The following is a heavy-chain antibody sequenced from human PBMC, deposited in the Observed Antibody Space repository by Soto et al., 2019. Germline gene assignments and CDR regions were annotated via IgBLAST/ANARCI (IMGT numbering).Heavy chain of an antibody. J-gene: IGHJ4*02. CDR1: GFTVNNNY. D-gene: IGHD3-10*01. V-gene: IGHV3-66*01. Sequence: EVQLVESGGGLVQPGGSLRLSCAVSGFTVNNNYMSWVRQAPGKGLEWVSVIYSGGNTDYAESVRGRFTVSRDTSKNTLYLQMNSLRAEDTAIYYCTRDSSYYGAGRGVLGYWGQGTPVTVSS. CDR3: TRDSSYYGAGRGVLGY. CDR2: IYSGGNT.